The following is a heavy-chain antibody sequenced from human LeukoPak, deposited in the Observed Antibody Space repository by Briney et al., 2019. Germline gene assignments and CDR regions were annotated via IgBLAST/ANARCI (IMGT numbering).Heavy chain of an antibody. CDR2: IIPILGTA. CDR3: ARGGLYSGYDLNY. CDR1: GGTFSSYA. Sequence: SVKVSCKASGGTFSSYAISWVRQAPGQGLEWMGGIIPILGTANYAQKFQGRVTITADESTSTAYMELSSLRSEDTAVYYCARGGLYSGYDLNYWGQGTLVTVSS. V-gene: IGHV1-69*13. D-gene: IGHD5-12*01. J-gene: IGHJ4*02.